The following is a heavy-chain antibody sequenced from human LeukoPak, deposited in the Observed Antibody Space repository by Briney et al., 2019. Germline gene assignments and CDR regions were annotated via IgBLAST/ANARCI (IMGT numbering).Heavy chain of an antibody. CDR3: ARLWVHYGSEPDFDY. Sequence: SETLSLTCTVSGGSINSSSYYWGWIRQPPGKGLEWIGSIYYSGSTYYNPSLKSRVTISVDTSNNQFSLKLTSVTAADTAVYYCARLWVHYGSEPDFDYWGQGTLVTVSS. V-gene: IGHV4-39*01. D-gene: IGHD3-10*01. CDR1: GGSINSSSYY. CDR2: IYYSGST. J-gene: IGHJ4*02.